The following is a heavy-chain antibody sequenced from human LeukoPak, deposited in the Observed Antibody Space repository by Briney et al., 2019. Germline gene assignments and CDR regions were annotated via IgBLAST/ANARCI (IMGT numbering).Heavy chain of an antibody. J-gene: IGHJ2*01. V-gene: IGHV4-4*08. D-gene: IGHD2-21*02. Sequence: SETLSLTCTVSGGSISSYYWSWIRQSPGKGLEWVGHIYNFGSTNYNPSLKSRVTISVDTSKNQFPLKLSSVTAADTAVYYCARAIVVVVTAPPYWYFDLWGRGTLVTVSS. CDR3: ARAIVVVVTAPPYWYFDL. CDR2: IYNFGST. CDR1: GGSISSYY.